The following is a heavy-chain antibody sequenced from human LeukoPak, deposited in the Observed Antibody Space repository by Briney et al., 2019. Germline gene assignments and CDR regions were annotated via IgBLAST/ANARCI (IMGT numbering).Heavy chain of an antibody. J-gene: IGHJ4*02. D-gene: IGHD6-13*01. V-gene: IGHV4-39*07. CDR3: ARVAYSSSWYFDY. Sequence: PGGSLRLSCAASGFTFSSYSMNWVRQPPGKGLEWIGSIYYSGSTYYNPSLKSRVTISVDTSKNQFSLKLSSVAAADTAVYYCARVAYSSSWYFDYWGQGTLVTVSS. CDR2: IYYSGST. CDR1: GFTFSSYS.